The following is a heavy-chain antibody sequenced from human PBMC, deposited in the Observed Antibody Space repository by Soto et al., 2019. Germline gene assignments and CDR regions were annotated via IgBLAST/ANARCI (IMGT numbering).Heavy chain of an antibody. CDR3: ARITIPRGYYYYYGMDV. V-gene: IGHV4-59*01. J-gene: IGHJ6*02. CDR2: IYYSGST. D-gene: IGHD3-3*01. CDR1: GGSISGYY. Sequence: SETLSLTCAVSGGSISGYYWSWIRQPPGKGLEWIGYIYYSGSTNYNPSLKSRVTISVDTSKNQFSLKLSSVTAADTAVYYCARITIPRGYYYYYGMDVWGQGTTVTVSS.